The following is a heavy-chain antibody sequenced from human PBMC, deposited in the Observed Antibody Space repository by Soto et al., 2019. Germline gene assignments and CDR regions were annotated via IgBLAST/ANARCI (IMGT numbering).Heavy chain of an antibody. Sequence: GGSLRLSCAASGFTFSSYAMSWVRQAPGKGLEWVSAISGSGGSTYYADSVKGQFTISRDNSKNTLYLQMNSLRAEDTAVYYCAKVKAAAGTMHDAFDIWGQGTMVTVSS. D-gene: IGHD6-13*01. CDR1: GFTFSSYA. V-gene: IGHV3-23*01. CDR3: AKVKAAAGTMHDAFDI. J-gene: IGHJ3*02. CDR2: ISGSGGST.